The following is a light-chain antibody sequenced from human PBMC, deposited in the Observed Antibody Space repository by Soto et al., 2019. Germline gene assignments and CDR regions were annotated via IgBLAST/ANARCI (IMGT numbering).Light chain of an antibody. CDR3: QQYDNLPLT. CDR2: DAS. Sequence: DIQMTQSPSSLSASVGDRVTITCQASQDISNYLNWYQQKPGKAPKLLIDDASNLETGVPSRFSGSRSGTDFTFTISSLQPEDIATYYCQQYDNLPLTFGGGTKVEIK. CDR1: QDISNY. V-gene: IGKV1-33*01. J-gene: IGKJ4*01.